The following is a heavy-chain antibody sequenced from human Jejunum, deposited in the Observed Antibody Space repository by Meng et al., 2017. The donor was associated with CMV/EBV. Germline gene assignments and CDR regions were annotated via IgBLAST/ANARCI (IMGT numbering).Heavy chain of an antibody. D-gene: IGHD5-18*01. V-gene: IGHV4-39*07. CDR1: GGSITSNSFY. Sequence: SGGSITSNSFYWGWIRQSPGKGLEWIGNIYYSGTTYYNASLRSRVVISVDTSKNQFSLKLSSVTAADTAVYYCTRGLGSYGSRIDYWGQGTLVTVSS. CDR3: TRGLGSYGSRIDY. CDR2: IYYSGTT. J-gene: IGHJ4*02.